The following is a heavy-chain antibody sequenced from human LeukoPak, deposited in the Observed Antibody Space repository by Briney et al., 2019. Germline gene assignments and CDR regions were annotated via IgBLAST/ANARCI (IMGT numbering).Heavy chain of an antibody. J-gene: IGHJ4*02. Sequence: PSETLSLTCAVSGGPVYKIDSYWAWLRQPPGKGPEWIGSVFYTGTTYYTPSLKSRLTISIESPKAQFSLKLTSMTAADTAIYYCATANSGSYYYFESWGQGTLVTVSS. D-gene: IGHD1-26*01. V-gene: IGHV4-39*01. CDR1: GGPVYKIDSY. CDR3: ATANSGSYYYFES. CDR2: VFYTGTT.